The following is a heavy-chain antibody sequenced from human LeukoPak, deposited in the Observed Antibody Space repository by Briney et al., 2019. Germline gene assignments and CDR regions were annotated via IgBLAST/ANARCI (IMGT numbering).Heavy chain of an antibody. D-gene: IGHD5-24*01. J-gene: IGHJ4*02. CDR2: IYYSGST. CDR1: GGSISSSSYY. Sequence: PSETLSLTCTVSGGSISSSSYYWGWIRQPPGKGLEWIGSIYYSGSTNYNPSLKSRVTISVDTSKNQFSLKLSSVTAADTAVYYCARGRRDGYKGGYYFDYWGQGTLVTVSS. V-gene: IGHV4-39*07. CDR3: ARGRRDGYKGGYYFDY.